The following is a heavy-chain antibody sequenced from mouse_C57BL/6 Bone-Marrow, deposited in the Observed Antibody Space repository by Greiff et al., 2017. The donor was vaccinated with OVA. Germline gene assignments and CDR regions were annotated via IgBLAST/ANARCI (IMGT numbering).Heavy chain of an antibody. Sequence: VQLQESGAELVRPGTSVKLSCKASGYTFTSYWMHWVKQRPGQGLEWIGVIDPSDSYTNYNQKFKGKATLTVDTSSSTAYMQLSSLTSEDSAVYYCARPSWFAYWGQGTLVTVSA. CDR1: GYTFTSYW. CDR2: IDPSDSYT. V-gene: IGHV1-59*01. CDR3: ARPSWFAY. J-gene: IGHJ3*01.